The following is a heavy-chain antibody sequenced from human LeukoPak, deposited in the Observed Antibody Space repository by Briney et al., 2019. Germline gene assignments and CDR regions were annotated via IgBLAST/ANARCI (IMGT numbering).Heavy chain of an antibody. CDR1: GFTFSSYA. D-gene: IGHD5-24*01. CDR3: ARDQGDGYNRRIGVPQVAFDI. Sequence: GRSLRLSCAASGFTFSSYAMHWVRQAPGKGLEWVAVISYDGSNKYYADSVKGRFTISRDNSKNTLYLQMNSLRAEDTAVYYCARDQGDGYNRRIGVPQVAFDIWGQGTMVTVSS. J-gene: IGHJ3*02. CDR2: ISYDGSNK. V-gene: IGHV3-30*01.